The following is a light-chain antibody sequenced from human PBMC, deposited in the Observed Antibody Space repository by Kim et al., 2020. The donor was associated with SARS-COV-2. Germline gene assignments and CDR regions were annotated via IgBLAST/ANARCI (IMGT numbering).Light chain of an antibody. V-gene: IGKV1-33*01. CDR1: QDISNY. CDR2: DAS. Sequence: SASVGDRVTITCQASQDISNYLNWYQLKPGKAPKLLIYDASNLETGVPSRFSGSGSGTDFTFTISSLQPEDIATYYCQHYDNLPYTFGQGTKLEI. J-gene: IGKJ2*01. CDR3: QHYDNLPYT.